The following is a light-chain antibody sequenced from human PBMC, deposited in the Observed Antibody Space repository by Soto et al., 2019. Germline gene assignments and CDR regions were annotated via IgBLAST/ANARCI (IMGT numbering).Light chain of an antibody. Sequence: QSPAAMSVSPGDRVILSCRASQSVSTNLAWYQQKPGLAPRLLISGASTRASGVPARFSGSGSLTEFTLTISSLQYDDSAVYYCHQYHNWPPRYTFGQGTKLDIK. CDR1: QSVSTN. CDR3: HQYHNWPPRYT. CDR2: GAS. V-gene: IGKV3-15*01. J-gene: IGKJ2*01.